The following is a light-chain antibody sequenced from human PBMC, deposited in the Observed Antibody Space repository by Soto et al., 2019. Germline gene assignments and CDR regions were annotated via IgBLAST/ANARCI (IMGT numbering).Light chain of an antibody. CDR1: PRVSGST. J-gene: IGKJ5*01. CDR2: GAS. V-gene: IGKV3-20*01. Sequence: IVVTQSPRTLSLSPGKSDTLSYRASPRVSGSTLAWYQQKPGQAPRLVIYGASSRATGIPDRFSGSGSGTDFTLTISRLQSEDFAVYYCQQYGSSREITFGQGTRLEIK. CDR3: QQYGSSREIT.